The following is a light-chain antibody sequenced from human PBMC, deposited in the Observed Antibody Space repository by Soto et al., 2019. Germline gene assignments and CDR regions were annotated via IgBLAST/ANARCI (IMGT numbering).Light chain of an antibody. CDR1: SSDVGGYNY. V-gene: IGLV2-14*01. J-gene: IGLJ3*02. CDR3: SSYTSSSTRV. CDR2: EVN. Sequence: QSALTQPASVSGSPGQSITISCTGTSSDVGGYNYVSWYQQHPGKAPKLMIYEVNNRPSGVSNRFSGSKSGNTASLTISWLQAEYEADYYCSSYTSSSTRVFGGGTKLTVL.